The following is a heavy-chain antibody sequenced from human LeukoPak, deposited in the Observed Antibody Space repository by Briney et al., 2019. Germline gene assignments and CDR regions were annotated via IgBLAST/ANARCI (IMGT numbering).Heavy chain of an antibody. CDR1: GGTFSSYA. Sequence: GASVKVSCKASGGTFSSYAISWVRQAPGQGLEWMGRIIPILGIANYAQKFQGRVTITADKSTSTAYMELSSLRSEDTAVYYCARTHKYYDFWSGSPYGVWGQGTTVTVSS. D-gene: IGHD3-3*01. CDR2: IIPILGIA. V-gene: IGHV1-69*04. CDR3: ARTHKYYDFWSGSPYGV. J-gene: IGHJ6*02.